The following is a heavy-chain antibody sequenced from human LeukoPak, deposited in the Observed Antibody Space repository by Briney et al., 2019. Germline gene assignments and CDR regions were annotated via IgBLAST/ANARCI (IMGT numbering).Heavy chain of an antibody. CDR3: ARDYKYAFDN. CDR1: GFTFSSYA. CDR2: IGIDSGNT. J-gene: IGHJ4*02. Sequence: PGGSLRLSCGASGFTFSSYAMAWVRQAPGKGLEWISYIGIDSGNTNYADSVKGRFTISGDKAKNSLYLQMNSLRVEDTAVYYCARDYKYAFDNWGQGTLVTVSS. V-gene: IGHV3-48*01. D-gene: IGHD5-24*01.